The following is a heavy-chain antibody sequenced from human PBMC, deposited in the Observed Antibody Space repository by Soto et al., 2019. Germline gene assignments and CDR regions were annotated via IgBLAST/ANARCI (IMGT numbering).Heavy chain of an antibody. Sequence: GGSLRLSCAASGFTFSNYGMHWVRQAPGKGLEWVAVIWYDGSNKYYADSVKGRFTISRDDSKNTLYLQMNSLRAEDTAVYYCARDHSGYYFDYWGQGTLVTV. CDR1: GFTFSNYG. CDR2: IWYDGSNK. V-gene: IGHV3-33*01. CDR3: ARDHSGYYFDY. D-gene: IGHD6-19*01. J-gene: IGHJ4*02.